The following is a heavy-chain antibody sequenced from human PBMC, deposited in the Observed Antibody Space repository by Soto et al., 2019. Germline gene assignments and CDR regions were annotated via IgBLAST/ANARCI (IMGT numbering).Heavy chain of an antibody. Sequence: QLQLQESGPGLVKPSETLSLTCTVSGGSISSSSYYWGWIRQPPGKGLEWIGSIYYSGSTYYNPSLKSRVTISVDTSKNQFSLKLSSVTAADTAVYYCARHPSLGYSSSWVDYWGQGTLVTVSS. CDR1: GGSISSSSYY. CDR2: IYYSGST. J-gene: IGHJ4*02. CDR3: ARHPSLGYSSSWVDY. V-gene: IGHV4-39*01. D-gene: IGHD6-13*01.